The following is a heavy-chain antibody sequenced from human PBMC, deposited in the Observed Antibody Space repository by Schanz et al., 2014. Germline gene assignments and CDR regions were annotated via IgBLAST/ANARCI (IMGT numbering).Heavy chain of an antibody. J-gene: IGHJ6*03. Sequence: QVQLVQSGAEVKKPGASVKVSCTASGFNFNNYDINWVRQATGQGLAWMGWMNPKTGNTDHAQKCQGRGAMTWVTSTSTAYLDLSRLRSEDTGVYDCARALKGKVAIVGVIAAQNYYDMDVWGKGTTVTVSS. CDR3: ARALKGKVAIVGVIAAQNYYDMDV. D-gene: IGHD2-21*01. CDR1: GFNFNNYD. V-gene: IGHV1-8*01. CDR2: MNPKTGNT.